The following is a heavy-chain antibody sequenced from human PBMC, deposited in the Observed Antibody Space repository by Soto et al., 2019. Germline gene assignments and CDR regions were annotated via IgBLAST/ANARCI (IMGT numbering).Heavy chain of an antibody. CDR2: IIPIFGTA. D-gene: IGHD1-26*01. J-gene: IGHJ3*02. CDR1: GGTFSSYS. Sequence: SVKVSCKASGGTFSSYSISWVRQAPGQGLEWMGGIIPIFGTANYAQKFQGRVTITADESTSTAYMELSSLRSEDTAVYYCARAKYSGRNTSPFDIWGQGTMVTVSS. V-gene: IGHV1-69*13. CDR3: ARAKYSGRNTSPFDI.